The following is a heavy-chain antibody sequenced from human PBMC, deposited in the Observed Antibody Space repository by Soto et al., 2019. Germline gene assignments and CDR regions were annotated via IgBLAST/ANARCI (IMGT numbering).Heavy chain of an antibody. V-gene: IGHV4-39*01. CDR2: IYYSGST. D-gene: IGHD2-2*01. CDR3: ARHALGYCSSTSCYAGSWFDP. CDR1: GGSISSSSYY. Sequence: QLQLQESGPGLVKPSETLSLTCTVSGGSISSSSYYWGWIRQPPGKGLEWIGSIYYSGSTYYNPSLKSRVTLYVDTSKNQFSLKLSSVTAADTAVYYCARHALGYCSSTSCYAGSWFDPWGKGTLFIVSS. J-gene: IGHJ5*02.